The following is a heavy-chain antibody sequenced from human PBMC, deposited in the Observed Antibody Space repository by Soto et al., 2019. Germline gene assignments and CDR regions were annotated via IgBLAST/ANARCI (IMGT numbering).Heavy chain of an antibody. D-gene: IGHD6-19*01. V-gene: IGHV3-48*01. CDR1: GFTFSSYS. CDR3: AKLRVSSSGWTDH. Sequence: EVQLVESGGGVVQPGGSLRLSCAASGFTFSSYSMNWVRQAPGKGLEWVAYISSSSSTIYYADSVKGRVTISGDNAKNSLYMQLSSLRAEDTAVYYCAKLRVSSSGWTDHWGQGTLVTVSS. J-gene: IGHJ4*02. CDR2: ISSSSSTI.